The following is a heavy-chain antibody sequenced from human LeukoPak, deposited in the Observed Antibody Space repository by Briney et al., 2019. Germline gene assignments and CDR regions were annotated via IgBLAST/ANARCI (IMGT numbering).Heavy chain of an antibody. CDR3: ARGLGITLFGGVIGYQMDV. CDR2: INPNSSNT. D-gene: IGHD3-3*01. V-gene: IGHV1-8*03. Sequence: ASVKVSCKASGYTFNNYEINWVRQAAGQGLEWMGWINPNSSNTDYAQKLQGRVTITRDTSISTAYLELSSLRSEDTAVYYCARGLGITLFGGVIGYQMDVWGMGTTVTVSS. J-gene: IGHJ6*04. CDR1: GYTFNNYE.